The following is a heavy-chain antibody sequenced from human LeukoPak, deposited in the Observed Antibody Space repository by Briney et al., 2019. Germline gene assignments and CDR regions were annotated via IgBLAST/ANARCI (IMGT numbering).Heavy chain of an antibody. D-gene: IGHD6-13*01. J-gene: IGHJ4*02. CDR2: IYYSRST. CDR1: GGSISSYY. Sequence: SETLSLTCTVSGGSISSYYWSWIRQPPGKGLEWIGYIYYSRSTNYNPSLKSRVTISVDTSKNQFSLKLSSVTAADTAVYYCARVQGYRKGSRRFYFDYWGQGTLVTVSS. V-gene: IGHV4-59*01. CDR3: ARVQGYRKGSRRFYFDY.